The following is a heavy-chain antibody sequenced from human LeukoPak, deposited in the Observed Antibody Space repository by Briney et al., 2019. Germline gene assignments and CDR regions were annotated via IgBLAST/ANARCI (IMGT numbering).Heavy chain of an antibody. CDR2: ISSSSSYI. V-gene: IGHV3-21*01. J-gene: IGHJ3*02. Sequence: GGSLRLSCAASGFTFSSYSMNWVRQAPGKGLEWVSSISSSSSYIYYADSVKGRFTISRDNAKNSLYLQMNSLRAEDTAVYYCARGLSYYDFWSGYLDAFDIWGQGTMVTVSS. D-gene: IGHD3-3*01. CDR3: ARGLSYYDFWSGYLDAFDI. CDR1: GFTFSSYS.